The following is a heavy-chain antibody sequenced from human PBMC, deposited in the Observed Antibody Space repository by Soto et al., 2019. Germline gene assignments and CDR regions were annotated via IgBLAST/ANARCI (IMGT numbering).Heavy chain of an antibody. J-gene: IGHJ4*02. CDR1: GFSFDDYG. V-gene: IGHV3-9*01. D-gene: IGHD2-2*03. CDR3: AKENGLDRDGPFDY. CDR2: ISWNSGDI. Sequence: EVQLVESGGGSVQPGMSLRLSCAASGFSFDDYGMHWVRQGPGKGLEWVSGISWNSGDIYYADAVKGRFTISRDNAKRSLYLQMNSLRTEDTALYYCAKENGLDRDGPFDYWGQGILVTVSS.